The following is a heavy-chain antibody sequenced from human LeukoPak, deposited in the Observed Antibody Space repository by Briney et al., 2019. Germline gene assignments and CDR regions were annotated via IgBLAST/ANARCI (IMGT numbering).Heavy chain of an antibody. D-gene: IGHD6-19*01. CDR2: ITGTGGST. J-gene: IGHJ4*02. CDR1: GFSLSTYS. V-gene: IGHV3-23*01. CDR3: AKDHGTAVAGFYY. Sequence: GGSLRLSCAASGFSLSTYSVSWVRQPPRKGLEWVSGITGTGGSTYYADSVKGRFTVSRDTSKNTLYLQMNSLRAEDTAIYYCAKDHGTAVAGFYYWGQGTLVTVSS.